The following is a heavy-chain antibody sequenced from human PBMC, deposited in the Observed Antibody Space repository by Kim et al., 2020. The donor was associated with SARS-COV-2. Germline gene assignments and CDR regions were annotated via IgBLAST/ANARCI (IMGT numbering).Heavy chain of an antibody. D-gene: IGHD3-3*01. CDR2: ISSSSSYT. V-gene: IGHV3-11*06. Sequence: GGSLRLSCAASGFTFSDYYMSWIRQAPGKGLEWVSYISSSSSYTNYADSVKGRFTISRDNAKNSLYLQMNSLRAEDTAVYYCARASRLNYDFWSGYYAKYYYYGMDVWGQGTTVTVSS. CDR1: GFTFSDYY. J-gene: IGHJ6*02. CDR3: ARASRLNYDFWSGYYAKYYYYGMDV.